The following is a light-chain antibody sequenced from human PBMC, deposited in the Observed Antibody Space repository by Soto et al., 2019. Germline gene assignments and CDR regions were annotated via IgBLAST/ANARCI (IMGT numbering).Light chain of an antibody. CDR3: HQYDNLPYT. V-gene: IGKV1-33*01. CDR1: QDISNY. J-gene: IGKJ2*01. CDR2: DAS. Sequence: DIQMTQSPSSLSVSVGDRVTITCQASQDISNYLNWYQQKPGKAPKLLIYDASNLETGVPSRFSGSGSGTDFTFTISSLQPEDIATYYCHQYDNLPYTFGQGTKLEIK.